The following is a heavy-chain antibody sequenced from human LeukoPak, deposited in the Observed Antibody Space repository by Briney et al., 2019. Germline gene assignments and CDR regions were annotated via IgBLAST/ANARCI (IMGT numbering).Heavy chain of an antibody. D-gene: IGHD5-12*01. CDR1: GYSISSGYY. J-gene: IGHJ4*02. Sequence: PSETLSLTCTVSGYSISSGYYWGWIRQPPGKGLEWIGSIYHSGSTYYNPSLKSRVTISVDTSKNQFSLKLSSVTAADTAVYYCARGTGGGYDFSYWGQGTLVTVSS. CDR2: IYHSGST. CDR3: ARGTGGGYDFSY. V-gene: IGHV4-38-2*02.